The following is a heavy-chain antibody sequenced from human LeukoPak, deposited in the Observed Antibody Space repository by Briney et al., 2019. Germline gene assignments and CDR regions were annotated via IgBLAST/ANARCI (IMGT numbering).Heavy chain of an antibody. CDR3: ARDPVLMVYPTGLHYYYMDV. V-gene: IGHV1-2*04. Sequence: ASVKVSCKASGYTFTGYYMHWVRQAPGQGLEWMGWINPNSGGTNYAQKFQGWVTMTRDTSISTAYMELSSLRSEDTAVYYCARDPVLMVYPTGLHYYYMDVWGKGTTVTVSS. CDR1: GYTFTGYY. CDR2: INPNSGGT. J-gene: IGHJ6*03. D-gene: IGHD2-8*01.